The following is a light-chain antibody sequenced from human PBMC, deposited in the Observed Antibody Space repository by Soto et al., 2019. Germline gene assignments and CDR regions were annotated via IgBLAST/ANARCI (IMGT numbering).Light chain of an antibody. V-gene: IGKV1-39*01. CDR1: QSISSY. CDR2: AAS. CDR3: QQSYSTPIT. Sequence: IQMTQSPSSLSSSVGDRATLTCLASQSISSYLNWYQQKPGKAPKLLSYAASSLQSGVPSRFSGSGSGTDFTLTISSLKPEDFETYYCQQSYSTPITFGQGTRLEI. J-gene: IGKJ5*01.